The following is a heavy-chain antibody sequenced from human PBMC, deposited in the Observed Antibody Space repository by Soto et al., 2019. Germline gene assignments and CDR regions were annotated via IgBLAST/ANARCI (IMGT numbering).Heavy chain of an antibody. J-gene: IGHJ5*02. Sequence: QPGGSLRLSCAASGFTFSNFAMSWFRQAPGKGLEWVSVISGSGDSTFYADSVRGRFTISRDNSKNTLYVQMNSLRAEDTAIYYCAKGYFDSGLFNWFEVWGRGTLVTVSS. CDR2: ISGSGDST. V-gene: IGHV3-23*01. CDR3: AKGYFDSGLFNWFEV. D-gene: IGHD3-22*01. CDR1: GFTFSNFA.